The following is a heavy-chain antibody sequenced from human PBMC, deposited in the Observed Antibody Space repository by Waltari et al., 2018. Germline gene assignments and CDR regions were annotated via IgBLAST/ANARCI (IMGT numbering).Heavy chain of an antibody. CDR2: INAGNGNT. CDR1: GYTFTSYA. CDR3: ARLGGYQLLSGDY. D-gene: IGHD2-2*01. V-gene: IGHV1-3*01. Sequence: QVQLVQSGAEVKKPGASVKVSCKASGYTFTSYAMHWVRQAPGQRLDGMGWINAGNGNTKYSQKFQGRVTITRDTSASTAYMELSSLRSEDTAVYYCARLGGYQLLSGDYWGQGTLVTVSS. J-gene: IGHJ4*02.